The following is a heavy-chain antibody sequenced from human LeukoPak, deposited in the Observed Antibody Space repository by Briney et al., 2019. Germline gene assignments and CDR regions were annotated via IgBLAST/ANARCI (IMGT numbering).Heavy chain of an antibody. CDR2: IIPIFGTA. CDR3: ARGRPYCSGGSCKGIFDY. Sequence: SVKNSCTASGGTFRSYAISWVRQAPGQGLEWMGGIIPIFGTANHAQKFQGRVTITADESTSTAYMELSSLRSEDTAVYYCARGRPYCSGGSCKGIFDYWGQGTLVTVSS. J-gene: IGHJ4*02. V-gene: IGHV1-69*01. D-gene: IGHD2-15*01. CDR1: GGTFRSYA.